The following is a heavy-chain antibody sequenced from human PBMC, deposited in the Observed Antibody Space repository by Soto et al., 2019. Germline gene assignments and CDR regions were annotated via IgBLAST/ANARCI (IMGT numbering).Heavy chain of an antibody. Sequence: QVQLVQSGAEVKKPGSSVKVSCKASGGTFSRYAISWVRRAPGQGLEWMGGIIPMFGKANYAQKFQGRVTITADESTSTGYMELRSLISEDTAVYYCARDGTLYDTSGYYYLYWGQGTLVTVSS. CDR3: ARDGTLYDTSGYYYLY. CDR1: GGTFSRYA. D-gene: IGHD3-22*01. CDR2: IIPMFGKA. J-gene: IGHJ4*02. V-gene: IGHV1-69*01.